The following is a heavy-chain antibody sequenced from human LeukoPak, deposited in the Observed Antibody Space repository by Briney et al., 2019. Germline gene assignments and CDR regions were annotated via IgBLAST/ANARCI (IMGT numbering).Heavy chain of an antibody. Sequence: GGSLRLSCAASGFTFSSYAMHWVRQAPGKGLEWGAVISYDGSNKYYADSVKGRFTISRDNSKNTLYLQMNSLRAEDTAVYYCASLSSWSPIFDYWGQGTLVTVSS. CDR3: ASLSSWSPIFDY. J-gene: IGHJ4*02. CDR1: GFTFSSYA. V-gene: IGHV3-30-3*01. D-gene: IGHD6-13*01. CDR2: ISYDGSNK.